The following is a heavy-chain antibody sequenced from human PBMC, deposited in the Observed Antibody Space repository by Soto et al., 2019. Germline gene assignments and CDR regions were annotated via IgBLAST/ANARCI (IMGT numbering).Heavy chain of an antibody. CDR2: IYYSGST. Sequence: PSETLSLTCGVSGGSISSINWWSWVRQTPGKGLEWIGEIYYSGSTNYNPSLTSRVTMSIDKSKNQFFLNLTSVTAADTAVYYCVRDSARIVVVPPVDGDNWLDPWGQGTLVTVSS. V-gene: IGHV4-4*02. J-gene: IGHJ5*02. D-gene: IGHD2-2*01. CDR3: VRDSARIVVVPPVDGDNWLDP. CDR1: GGSISSINW.